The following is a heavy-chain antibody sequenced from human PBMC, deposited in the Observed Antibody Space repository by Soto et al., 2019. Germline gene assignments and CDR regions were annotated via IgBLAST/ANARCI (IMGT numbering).Heavy chain of an antibody. D-gene: IGHD3-10*01. Sequence: QVQVVQSGAEVKKPGSSVKVSCKASGGTFSSYTITWVRQAPGQGLEWLGRIIPIFGVTNYAQKFQDRLTMSADRPTTTADMELSSLTSADTAGYYCVRDWESTTQTWGFGDSWGQGTLVTVSS. CDR1: GGTFSSYT. CDR3: VRDWESTTQTWGFGDS. V-gene: IGHV1-69*04. J-gene: IGHJ4*02. CDR2: IIPIFGVT.